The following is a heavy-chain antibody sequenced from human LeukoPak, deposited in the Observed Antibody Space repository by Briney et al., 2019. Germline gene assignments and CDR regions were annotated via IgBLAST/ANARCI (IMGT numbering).Heavy chain of an antibody. Sequence: GASVKVSCKVSGYTLTELSMHWVRQAPGKGLEWMGGFDPEDGETIYAQKFQGRVTMTEDTSTDTAYMELSSLRSEDTAVYYCARGPRVVPAAYRHYYYYMDVWGKGTTVTVSS. V-gene: IGHV1-24*01. CDR3: ARGPRVVPAAYRHYYYYMDV. CDR1: GYTLTELS. CDR2: FDPEDGET. D-gene: IGHD2-2*01. J-gene: IGHJ6*03.